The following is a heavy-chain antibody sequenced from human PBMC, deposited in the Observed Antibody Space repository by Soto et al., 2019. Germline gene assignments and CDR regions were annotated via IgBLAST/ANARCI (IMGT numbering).Heavy chain of an antibody. Sequence: QITLKESGPTLVKPTQTLTLTCNFSGFSLSSIALGMGVGWIRQPPGKALEWLALIYWDGDKRYNPSLKNRLTITKDTSRNQVVLTLTNLDPVDTATYYCAHRLYASSDDAFDFWGQGTLVTVSS. CDR2: IYWDGDK. CDR1: GFSLSSIALGMG. J-gene: IGHJ3*01. D-gene: IGHD6-6*01. CDR3: AHRLYASSDDAFDF. V-gene: IGHV2-5*02.